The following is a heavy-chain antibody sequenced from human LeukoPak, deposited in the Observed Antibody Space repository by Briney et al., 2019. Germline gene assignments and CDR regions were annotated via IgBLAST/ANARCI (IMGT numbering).Heavy chain of an antibody. CDR3: SNMGHGSGGGGPDY. CDR2: ISGSGGNT. D-gene: IGHD3-10*01. V-gene: IGHV3-23*01. J-gene: IGHJ4*02. CDR1: GFTFSSYA. Sequence: GGSLRLSCAASGFTFSSYAMSWVRQAPGKGLEWVSVISGSGGNTYSADSVKGRFTISRDNSKNTLYLQMNSLRAEDTAVDYCSNMGHGSGGGGPDYWGQGTLVTVSS.